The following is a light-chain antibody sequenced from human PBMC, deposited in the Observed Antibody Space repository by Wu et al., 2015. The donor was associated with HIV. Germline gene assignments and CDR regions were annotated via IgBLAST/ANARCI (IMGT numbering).Light chain of an antibody. CDR1: QSVSSSY. J-gene: IGKJ1*01. Sequence: EIVLTQSPGTLSLSPGERATLSCRASQSVSSSYLAWYQQKPGQAPRLLIYGASSRATGIPDRFSGGGFVTDFTLTISSLEPEDSAVYYCQQYGDSWTFGRGTKVEIK. V-gene: IGKV3-20*01. CDR2: GAS. CDR3: QQYGDSWT.